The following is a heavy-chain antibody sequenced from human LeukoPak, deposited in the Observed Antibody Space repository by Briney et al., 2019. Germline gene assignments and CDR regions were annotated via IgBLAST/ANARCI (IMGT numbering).Heavy chain of an antibody. CDR1: GFTFSSYE. J-gene: IGHJ4*02. Sequence: GGSLRLSCAASGFTFSSYEMNWVRQAPGKGLEWVSYISSSGSTIYYADSVKGRFTISRDNAKNSLYLQMNSLRAEDTAVYYCARDLGDAAVGYFDYWGQGTLVTVSS. CDR2: ISSSGSTI. D-gene: IGHD3-16*01. V-gene: IGHV3-48*03. CDR3: ARDLGDAAVGYFDY.